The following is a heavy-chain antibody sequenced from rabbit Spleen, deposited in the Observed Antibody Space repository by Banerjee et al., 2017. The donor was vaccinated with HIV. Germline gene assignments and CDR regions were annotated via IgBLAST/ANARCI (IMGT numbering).Heavy chain of an antibody. V-gene: IGHV1S40*01. J-gene: IGHJ4*01. Sequence: QQLVESGGGLVKPGASLTLTCTASGFSFSSGYDMCWVRQAPVKGLEWIACINIVTGKSVYARWAKGRFTMSRTSSTTVTLQMTSLTAADTATYFCARDLVAVIGWNFNLWGPGTLVTVS. D-gene: IGHD1-1*01. CDR2: INIVTGKS. CDR3: ARDLVAVIGWNFNL. CDR1: GFSFSSGYD.